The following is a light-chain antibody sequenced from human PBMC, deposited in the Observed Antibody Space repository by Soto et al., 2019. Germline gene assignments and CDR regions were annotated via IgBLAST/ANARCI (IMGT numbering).Light chain of an antibody. CDR2: EVS. CDR1: SSDIGGYNS. J-gene: IGLJ2*01. V-gene: IGLV2-14*01. CDR3: SSYTSSSTLV. Sequence: QSVLTQSPSASGSPGQSVTISCTGTSSDIGGYNSVSWYQQHPGKAPKVMIYEVSNRPSGVSNRFSGSKSGNTASLTISGLQAEDEADYYCSSYTSSSTLVFGGGTQLTVL.